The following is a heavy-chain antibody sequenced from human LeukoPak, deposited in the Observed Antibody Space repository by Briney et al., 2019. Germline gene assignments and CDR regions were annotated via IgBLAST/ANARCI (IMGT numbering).Heavy chain of an antibody. CDR3: ARGRGDSRSYYADY. Sequence: SETLSLTCAVYGGSFSGYYWSWIRQPPGKGLEWIGEINHSGSTNYNPSLKSRVTISVDTSKNQFSLKLSSVTAADTAVYYCARGRGDSRSYYADYWGQGTLVTVSS. V-gene: IGHV4-34*01. CDR1: GGSFSGYY. J-gene: IGHJ4*02. CDR2: INHSGST. D-gene: IGHD1-26*01.